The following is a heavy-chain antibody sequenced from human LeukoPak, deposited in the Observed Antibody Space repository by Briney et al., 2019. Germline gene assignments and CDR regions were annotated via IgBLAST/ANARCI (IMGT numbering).Heavy chain of an antibody. D-gene: IGHD2-15*01. CDR3: AGRYCSGGSCYSFDY. Sequence: GRSLRPSCAASGFTFSSYAMSWVRQAPGKGLEWVSAISGSGGSTYYADSVKGRFTISRDNSKNTLYLQMNSLRAEDTAVYYCAGRYCSGGSCYSFDYWGQGTLVTVSS. CDR1: GFTFSSYA. J-gene: IGHJ4*02. V-gene: IGHV3-23*01. CDR2: ISGSGGST.